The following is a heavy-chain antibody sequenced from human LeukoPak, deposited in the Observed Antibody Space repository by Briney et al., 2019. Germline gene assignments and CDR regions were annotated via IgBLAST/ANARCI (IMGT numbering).Heavy chain of an antibody. V-gene: IGHV4-30-4*07. CDR1: GGSISSGDYS. CDR3: ARALLHGDEPAFDY. Sequence: SETLSLTCAVSGGSISSGDYSWSWIRQPPGKGLEWIGCIYYSGSTYYNPSLKSRSTISKDVSKNRFSLRLSSVTAADTAVYYCARALLHGDEPAFDYWGQGTLVTVSS. CDR2: IYYSGST. J-gene: IGHJ4*02. D-gene: IGHD4-17*01.